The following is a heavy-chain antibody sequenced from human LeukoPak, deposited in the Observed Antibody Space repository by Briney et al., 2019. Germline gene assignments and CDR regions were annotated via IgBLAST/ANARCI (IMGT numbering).Heavy chain of an antibody. CDR2: ISSSGSTI. J-gene: IGHJ4*02. D-gene: IGHD3-9*01. CDR3: AKVRDPNTWSLDY. CDR1: GFTFSSYE. Sequence: GGSLRLSCAASGFTFSSYEMNWVRQAPGKGLEWVSYISSSGSTIYYADSVKGRFTISRDNAKNSLYLQMNSLKTEDTAVYFCAKVRDPNTWSLDYWGQGALVIVSS. V-gene: IGHV3-48*03.